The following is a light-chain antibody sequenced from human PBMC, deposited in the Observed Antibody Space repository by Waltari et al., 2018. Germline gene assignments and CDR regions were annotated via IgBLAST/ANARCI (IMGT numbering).Light chain of an antibody. J-gene: IGKJ2*01. CDR1: QSLLHTNGYTY. CDR3: MQALQTPYT. V-gene: IGKV2-28*01. CDR2: LGS. Sequence: DIVMTQSPLSLPVTPGEPASLSCRSSQSLLHTNGYTYLDWYLQKPGQSPQLLIYLGSNRASGVPDRFSGSGSGTDFTLKISRVEAEDVGVYYCMQALQTPYTFGQGTKLEIE.